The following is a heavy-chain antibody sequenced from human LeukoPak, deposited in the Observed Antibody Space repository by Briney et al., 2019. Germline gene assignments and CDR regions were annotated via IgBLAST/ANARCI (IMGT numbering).Heavy chain of an antibody. CDR2: IYYSGST. D-gene: IGHD3-10*01. J-gene: IGHJ5*02. CDR1: GGSITSYY. CDR3: ARGGVNYKIAGP. Sequence: TGGSLRLSCTVSGGSITSYYWSWIRQPPGKGLEWIGYIYYSGSTNYNPSLKSRVTISVDTSKNQFSLKLSSVTAADTAVYYCARGGVNYKIAGPWGQGALVTVSP. V-gene: IGHV4-59*01.